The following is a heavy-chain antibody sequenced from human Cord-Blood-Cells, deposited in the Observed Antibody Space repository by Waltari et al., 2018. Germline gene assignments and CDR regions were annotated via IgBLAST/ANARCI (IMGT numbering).Heavy chain of an antibody. D-gene: IGHD3-16*02. Sequence: GGLVKPGGSLRLSCAASGFTFSNAWMSWVRQAPGKGLEWVGRIKSKTDGGTTDYAAPVKGRFTISRDDSKNTLYLQMNSLKTEDAAVYYCTTPYYDYVWGSYRSYAFDIWGQGTMVTVSS. J-gene: IGHJ3*02. V-gene: IGHV3-15*01. CDR3: TTPYYDYVWGSYRSYAFDI. CDR2: IKSKTDGGTT. CDR1: GFTFSNAW.